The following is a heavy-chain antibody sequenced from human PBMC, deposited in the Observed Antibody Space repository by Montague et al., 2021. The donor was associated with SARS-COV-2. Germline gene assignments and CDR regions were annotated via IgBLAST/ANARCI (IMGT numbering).Heavy chain of an antibody. J-gene: IGHJ4*02. CDR3: ARGGLGNRGSDY. D-gene: IGHD3/OR15-3a*01. CDR2: IYLSGFT. Sequence: SETLSLTCVVSDVSLSTSTWWSWVRQSPGKGLEWVGEIYLSGFTXYNPSVKSRVSISLDDSRSQFSLRLTSVTAADTAVYFCARGGLGNRGSDYWGQGTLVTVSS. CDR1: DVSLSTSTW. V-gene: IGHV4-4*02.